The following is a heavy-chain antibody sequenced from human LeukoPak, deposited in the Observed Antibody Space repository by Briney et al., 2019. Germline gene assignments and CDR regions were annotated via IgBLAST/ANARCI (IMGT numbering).Heavy chain of an antibody. CDR1: GDSISTYY. CDR3: AGSCGGDCLTPLTFDS. CDR2: IYYTGNT. Sequence: SETLSLTCTVSGDSISTYYWSWIRQPPGKGLEWIGYIYYTGNTNYNPSLKSRVTISLDTSKNQFSLKLYSVTAADTAVYSCAGSCGGDCLTPLTFDSWGQGTLVTVSS. J-gene: IGHJ4*02. V-gene: IGHV4-59*08. D-gene: IGHD2-21*02.